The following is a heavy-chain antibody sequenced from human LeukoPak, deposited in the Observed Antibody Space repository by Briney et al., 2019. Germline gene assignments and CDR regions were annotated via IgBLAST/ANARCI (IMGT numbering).Heavy chain of an antibody. V-gene: IGHV3-48*01. CDR2: ISSSSSTV. J-gene: IGHJ4*02. D-gene: IGHD3-3*01. CDR3: ARDADFWSGYSTLDY. Sequence: GGSLRLSCAASGFTFSTYSMNWVRQAPGKGLEWVSYISSSSSTVYYADSVKGRFTISRDNAKNSLYLQMNSLRAEDTAVYYCARDADFWSGYSTLDYWGQGTLVTVSS. CDR1: GFTFSTYS.